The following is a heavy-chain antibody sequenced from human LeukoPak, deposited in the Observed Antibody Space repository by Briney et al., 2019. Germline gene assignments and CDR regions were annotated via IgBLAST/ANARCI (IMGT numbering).Heavy chain of an antibody. J-gene: IGHJ4*01. Sequence: SSEPLSLPCAVPNGSFSGYFWSWLRQPPGKGLECIGDINHSGSSHYNPSLKNRAVMSIDTSKNEFSLRLTSVTAADTAVYYCARGRGYNWDQIYFVYWGHGTLVTVSS. D-gene: IGHD1-20*01. CDR1: NGSFSGYF. V-gene: IGHV4-34*01. CDR3: ARGRGYNWDQIYFVY. CDR2: INHSGSS.